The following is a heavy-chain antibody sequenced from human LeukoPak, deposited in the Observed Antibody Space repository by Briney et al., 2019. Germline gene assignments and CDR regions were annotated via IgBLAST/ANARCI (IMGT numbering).Heavy chain of an antibody. CDR3: AGMAGSIEY. CDR1: GYSFTTHD. Sequence: GASVKVSCKASGYSFTTHDINWVRQATGQGLEWMGWMNLKSGYTGYAQKFQGRVTITRDTSTSTVYMELSSLRSEDTAVYYCAGMAGSIEYWGQGTLVTVSS. D-gene: IGHD1-26*01. CDR2: MNLKSGYT. V-gene: IGHV1-8*03. J-gene: IGHJ4*02.